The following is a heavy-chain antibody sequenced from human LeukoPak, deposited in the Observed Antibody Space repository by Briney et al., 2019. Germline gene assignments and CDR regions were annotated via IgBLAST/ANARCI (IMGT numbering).Heavy chain of an antibody. CDR1: GFTFSSYA. CDR3: AAVRYFASGTYSYFYY. CDR2: ISVSGGGT. V-gene: IGHV3-23*01. D-gene: IGHD3-10*01. J-gene: IGHJ4*02. Sequence: TGGSLRPSCAASGFTFSSYAMSWVRQAPGKGLEWVSSISVSGGGTYYADSVKGRFTISRDNSKNTLYLQMNSLSAEDTAVYYCAAVRYFASGTYSYFYYWGQGTLVTVSS.